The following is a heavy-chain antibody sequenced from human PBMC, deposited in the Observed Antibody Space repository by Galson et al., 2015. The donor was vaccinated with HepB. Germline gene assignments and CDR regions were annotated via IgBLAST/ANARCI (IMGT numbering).Heavy chain of an antibody. D-gene: IGHD3-3*01. Sequence: SLRLSCAASGFTFSSYGMHWVRQAPGKGLEWVAVISYDGSNKYYADSVKGRFTISRDNSKNTLYLQMNSLRAEETAVYYCAKDNDFWSGYADYWGQGTLVTVSS. CDR1: GFTFSSYG. V-gene: IGHV3-30*18. CDR2: ISYDGSNK. J-gene: IGHJ4*02. CDR3: AKDNDFWSGYADY.